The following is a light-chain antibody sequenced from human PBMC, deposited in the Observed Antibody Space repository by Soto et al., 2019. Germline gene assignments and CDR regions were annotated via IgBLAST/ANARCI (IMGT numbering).Light chain of an antibody. CDR1: SSNIGSNT. CDR2: STN. CDR3: AAWDDSLNGPV. Sequence: QSVLTQPPSASGTPGQRVTISCSGSSSNIGSNTVNWYQQLPGTAPKLLIYSTNQRPSGVTDRFSGSKSGTSASLAISRLQSEDEADYYCAAWDDSLNGPVFGGGTKLTVL. V-gene: IGLV1-44*01. J-gene: IGLJ3*02.